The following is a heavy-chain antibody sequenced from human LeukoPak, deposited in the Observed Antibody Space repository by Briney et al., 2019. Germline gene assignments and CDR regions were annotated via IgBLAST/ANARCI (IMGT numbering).Heavy chain of an antibody. CDR3: ARDRLWNSLDS. Sequence: GGSLRLSCAASGFTFSNHWMNWVRQAPGKGLVWVSRISKDGSTSYADSVKGRFTISRDNAKNTLYLQMHSLKNEDTAVYYCARDRLWNSLDSWGQGTLVTVSS. CDR2: ISKDGST. J-gene: IGHJ4*02. V-gene: IGHV3-74*01. D-gene: IGHD1-7*01. CDR1: GFTFSNHW.